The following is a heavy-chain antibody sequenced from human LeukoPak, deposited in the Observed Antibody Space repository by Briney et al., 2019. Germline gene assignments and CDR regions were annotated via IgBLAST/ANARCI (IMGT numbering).Heavy chain of an antibody. CDR1: GGSISSSNW. CDR3: ARGLASGYQGYYFDY. CDR2: IYYSGST. V-gene: IGHV4-4*02. J-gene: IGHJ4*02. D-gene: IGHD3-22*01. Sequence: PSETLSLTCAVSGGSISSSNWWSWVRQPPGKGLEWIGYIYYSGSTNYDPSLKSRVTISVDTSKNQFSLKLSSVTGADTAVYYCARGLASGYQGYYFDYWGQGTLVTVSS.